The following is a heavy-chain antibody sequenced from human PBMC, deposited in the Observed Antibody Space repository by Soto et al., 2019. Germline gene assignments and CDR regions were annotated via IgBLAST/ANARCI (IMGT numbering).Heavy chain of an antibody. CDR1: GFTFSSYW. CDR3: ARPDAAHYGDYVGY. D-gene: IGHD4-17*01. V-gene: IGHV3-7*01. CDR2: IKQDGSEK. Sequence: VGSLRLSCAASGFTFSSYWMSWVRQAPGKGLEWVANIKQDGSEKYYVDSVKGRFTISRDNAKNSLYLQMNSLRAEDTAVYYCARPDAAHYGDYVGYWGQGTLVTVSS. J-gene: IGHJ4*02.